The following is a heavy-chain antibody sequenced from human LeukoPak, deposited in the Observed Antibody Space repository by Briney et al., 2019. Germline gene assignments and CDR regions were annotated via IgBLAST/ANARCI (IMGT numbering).Heavy chain of an antibody. Sequence: PSETLSLTCTVSGGSISSGSYYWSWIRQPAGKGLEWIGRIYTSGSTNYNPSLKSRVTISVDTSKNQFSPKLSSVTAADTAVYYCARETTVTTAFDYWGQGTLVTVSS. CDR2: IYTSGST. CDR1: GGSISSGSYY. V-gene: IGHV4-61*02. D-gene: IGHD4-17*01. CDR3: ARETTVTTAFDY. J-gene: IGHJ4*02.